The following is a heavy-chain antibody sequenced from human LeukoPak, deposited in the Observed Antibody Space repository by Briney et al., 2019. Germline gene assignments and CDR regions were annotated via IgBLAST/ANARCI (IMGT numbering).Heavy chain of an antibody. CDR2: IYYSGST. Sequence: SETLPLTCTVSGGSISSSSYYWGWIRQPPGKGLEWIGSIYYSGSTYYNPSLKSRVTISVDTSKNQFSLNLRSVTAADTAVYYCARRGNWYAFDIWGQGTKVTVSS. CDR1: GGSISSSSYY. V-gene: IGHV4-39*01. J-gene: IGHJ3*02. D-gene: IGHD1-1*01. CDR3: ARRGNWYAFDI.